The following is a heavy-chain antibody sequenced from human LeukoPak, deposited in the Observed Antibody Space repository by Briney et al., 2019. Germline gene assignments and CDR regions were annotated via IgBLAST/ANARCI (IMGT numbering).Heavy chain of an antibody. Sequence: SETLSLTCTVSGGSISSGGYYWSWIRQHPGKGLEWIGYIYYSGSTYYNPSLKSRVTISVDTSKNQFSLKLSSVTAADTAVYYCANYGSGSYRFDPWGQGTLVTVSS. CDR3: ANYGSGSYRFDP. CDR1: GGSISSGGYY. CDR2: IYYSGST. J-gene: IGHJ5*02. V-gene: IGHV4-31*03. D-gene: IGHD3-10*01.